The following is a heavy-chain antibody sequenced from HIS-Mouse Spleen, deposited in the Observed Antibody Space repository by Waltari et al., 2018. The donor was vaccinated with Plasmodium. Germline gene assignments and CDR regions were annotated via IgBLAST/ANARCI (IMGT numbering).Heavy chain of an antibody. Sequence: QLQLQESGPGLVKPSETLSLTCTVSGGSISSSSYDWGWLRQPPGKGLEWIGSIYYSGRTYYHPSLKSRVTISVDTSKNQFSLKLSSVTAADTAVYYCARQRSADWYFDLWGRGTLVTVSS. CDR2: IYYSGRT. CDR1: GGSISSSSYD. J-gene: IGHJ2*01. CDR3: ARQRSADWYFDL. V-gene: IGHV4-39*01.